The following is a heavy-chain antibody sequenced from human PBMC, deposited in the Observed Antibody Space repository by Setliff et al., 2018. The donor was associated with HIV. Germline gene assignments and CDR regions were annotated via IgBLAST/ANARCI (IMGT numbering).Heavy chain of an antibody. V-gene: IGHV3-23*01. CDR1: GITFSRSA. Sequence: GGSLRLSCAASGITFSRSAMSWVRQAPGKGLEWVSGISGSGDDTYYADSVKGRFTISRDNSKNTLYLQMNSLRAEDTAVYYCAKAQWLLSHWGFDPWGQGTLVTV. D-gene: IGHD3-3*01. CDR2: ISGSGDDT. J-gene: IGHJ5*02. CDR3: AKAQWLLSHWGFDP.